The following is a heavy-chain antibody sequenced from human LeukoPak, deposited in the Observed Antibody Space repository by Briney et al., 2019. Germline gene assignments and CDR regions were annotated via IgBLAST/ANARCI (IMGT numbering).Heavy chain of an antibody. D-gene: IGHD4-11*01. Sequence: ASETLSLTCAVSGGSVSSGSYYWSWIRQPPGKGLEWIGYIYYSGSTNYNPSLKSRVTISVDTSKNQFSLKLSSVTAADTAVYYCARADYSNYVPFDYWGQGTLVTVSS. CDR3: ARADYSNYVPFDY. J-gene: IGHJ4*02. V-gene: IGHV4-61*01. CDR2: IYYSGST. CDR1: GGSVSSGSYY.